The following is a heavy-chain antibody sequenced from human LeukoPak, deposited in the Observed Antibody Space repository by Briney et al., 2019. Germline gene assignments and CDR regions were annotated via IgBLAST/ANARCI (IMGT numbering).Heavy chain of an antibody. J-gene: IGHJ4*02. V-gene: IGHV3-74*01. CDR2: FDSFGSSK. CDR3: ARSDHYHNNSGYDV. Sequence: PGGSLRLCCAASGFTFSGDWTHWVCYAPGKGLVWVSRFDSFGSSKNYADSVRGRFTISRDNAKSTLYLQMSSLRADDTAVYYCARSDHYHNNSGYDVWGQGTLVTVSS. D-gene: IGHD3-22*01. CDR1: GFTFSGDW.